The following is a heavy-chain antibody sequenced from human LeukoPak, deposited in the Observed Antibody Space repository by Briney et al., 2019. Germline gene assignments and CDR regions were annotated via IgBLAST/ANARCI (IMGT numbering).Heavy chain of an antibody. D-gene: IGHD5-24*01. J-gene: IGHJ4*02. CDR3: ARDQDGYNSYFGY. Sequence: RPSETLSLTCTVAGGSISSYYWSWLRQPPGKGLEWLGYIYYSGSTNYNPSLKSRVTISVDTSKNQFSLKLSSVTAADRAVYYCARDQDGYNSYFGYWGQGTLVSVSS. CDR2: IYYSGST. V-gene: IGHV4-59*01. CDR1: GGSISSYY.